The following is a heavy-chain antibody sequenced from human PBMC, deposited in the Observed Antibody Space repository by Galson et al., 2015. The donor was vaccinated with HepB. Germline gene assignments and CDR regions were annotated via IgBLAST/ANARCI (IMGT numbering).Heavy chain of an antibody. CDR3: ARGGENATILDRCAFDI. V-gene: IGHV1-69*06. J-gene: IGHJ3*02. Sequence: SVKVSCKASGGTFSTYPINWVRQAPGRGLEWVGGIIPMFNRAYYAQKFQGRVTITADKSTSAAYIALSSLRSEDTAIYYCARGGENATILDRCAFDIWGQGRMVTVSS. D-gene: IGHD5-24*01. CDR2: IIPMFNRA. CDR1: GGTFSTYP.